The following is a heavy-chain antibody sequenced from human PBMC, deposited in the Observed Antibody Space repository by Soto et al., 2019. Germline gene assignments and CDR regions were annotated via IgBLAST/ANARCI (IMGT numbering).Heavy chain of an antibody. CDR3: ARGPQYYYYYYYMDV. CDR2: IIPFLGKA. CDR1: GYTFTSYG. Sequence: GASVKVSCTASGYTFTSYGISWVRQAPGQGLEWMGRIIPFLGKANYAQKFQGRVTITADKSTSTAYMELSSLRSEDTAVYYCARGPQYYYYYYYMDVWGKGTTVTVSS. J-gene: IGHJ6*03. V-gene: IGHV1-69*04.